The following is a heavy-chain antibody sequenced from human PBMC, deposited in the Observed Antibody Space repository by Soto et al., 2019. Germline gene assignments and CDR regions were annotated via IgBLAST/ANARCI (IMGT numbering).Heavy chain of an antibody. J-gene: IGHJ5*02. D-gene: IGHD3-10*01. CDR1: GGTFSSYA. V-gene: IGHV1-69*01. CDR3: AGDWNYYGTESYSWFDP. Sequence: QVQLVQSGAEVKKPGSSVTVSCKASGGTFSSYAISWVRQAPGQGLEWMGGIIPIFGTANYAQKFQGRVTITADESTSTAYMELSSLRSEDTAVYYYAGDWNYYGTESYSWFDPWGQGTLVTVSS. CDR2: IIPIFGTA.